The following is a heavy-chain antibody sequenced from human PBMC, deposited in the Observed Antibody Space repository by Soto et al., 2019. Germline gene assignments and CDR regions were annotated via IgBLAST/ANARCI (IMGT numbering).Heavy chain of an antibody. CDR1: GYTFSSYG. J-gene: IGHJ4*02. CDR2: ISAYNGDT. V-gene: IGHV1-18*01. D-gene: IGHD2-8*01. CDR3: ARIGAYCTSITCLFDSF. Sequence: QAQLVQSGAEVKKPGASVKVSCRASGYTFSSYGYAWVRQVPGQGLEWMGWISAYNGDTNYAQKFQDRVTLTTDTSTTTAYMELRNLGSDDTAVYYCARIGAYCTSITCLFDSFWGLGTLVTVSS.